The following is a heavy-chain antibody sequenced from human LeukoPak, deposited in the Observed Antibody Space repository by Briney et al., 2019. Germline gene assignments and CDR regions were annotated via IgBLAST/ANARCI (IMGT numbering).Heavy chain of an antibody. J-gene: IGHJ3*02. CDR2: INHSGST. V-gene: IGHV4-34*01. CDR3: ARSDRGYCSSTSCYAFDI. Sequence: SETLSLTCAVYGGSFSGYYWSWTRQPPGKVLEWIGEINHSGSTNYNPSLKSRLTISVDTSKNQFSLKLSSVTAADTAVYYCARSDRGYCSSTSCYAFDIWGQGTMVTVSS. CDR1: GGSFSGYY. D-gene: IGHD2-2*01.